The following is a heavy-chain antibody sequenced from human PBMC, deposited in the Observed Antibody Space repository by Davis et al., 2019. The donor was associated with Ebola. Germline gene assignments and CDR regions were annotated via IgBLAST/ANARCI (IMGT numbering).Heavy chain of an antibody. CDR1: GYSFTTYW. J-gene: IGHJ4*02. V-gene: IGHV5-51*01. CDR3: VRQESLYGAIDS. Sequence: GESLKISCKGSGYSFTTYWIAWVRQTPAKGPEWMGIIYSGDSDTRYSPSFEGQVTISVDRSIGTAHLQWSSLKASDTAIYYCVRQESLYGAIDSWGQGTLVTVSS. D-gene: IGHD4/OR15-4a*01. CDR2: IYSGDSDT.